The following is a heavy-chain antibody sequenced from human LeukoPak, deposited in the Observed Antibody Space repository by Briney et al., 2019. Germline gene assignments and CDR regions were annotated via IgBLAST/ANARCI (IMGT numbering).Heavy chain of an antibody. CDR3: ARLKRGTGYSSGWYIDY. Sequence: PSETLSLTCTVSGGSISSSSYYWGWIRQPPGKGLEWIGSIYYSGSTYYTPSLKSRVTISVDTSKNQFSLKLSSVTAADTAVYYCARLKRGTGYSSGWYIDYWGQGTLVTVSS. CDR2: IYYSGST. V-gene: IGHV4-39*01. D-gene: IGHD6-19*01. J-gene: IGHJ4*02. CDR1: GGSISSSSYY.